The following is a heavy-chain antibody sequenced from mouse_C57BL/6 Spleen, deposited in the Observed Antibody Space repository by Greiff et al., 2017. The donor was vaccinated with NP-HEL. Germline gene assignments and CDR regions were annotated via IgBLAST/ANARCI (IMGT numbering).Heavy chain of an antibody. CDR1: GYAFSSSW. D-gene: IGHD2-1*01. V-gene: IGHV1-82*01. CDR2: IYPGDGDT. Sequence: QVQLKESGPELVKPGASVKISCKASGYAFSSSWMNWVKQRPGKGLEWIGRIYPGDGDTNYNGKFKGKATLTADKSSSTAYMQLSSLTSEDSAVYFCAKGAIYYGNYEGMDYWGQGTSVTVSS. CDR3: AKGAIYYGNYEGMDY. J-gene: IGHJ4*01.